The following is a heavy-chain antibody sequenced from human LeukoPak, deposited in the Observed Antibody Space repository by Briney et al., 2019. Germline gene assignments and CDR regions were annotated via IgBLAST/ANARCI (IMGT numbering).Heavy chain of an antibody. CDR1: GSSISTNSYY. Sequence: SETLSLTCTVSGSSISTNSYYWGWIRQPPGKGLEWIGTISYSGSTHHNPSLKSRVTMSVDTSKNQLSLNLSSVTAADTAVYYCATLGVGDTPGDYWGQGTLVTVSS. V-gene: IGHV4-39*01. CDR2: ISYSGST. CDR3: ATLGVGDTPGDY. D-gene: IGHD1-26*01. J-gene: IGHJ4*02.